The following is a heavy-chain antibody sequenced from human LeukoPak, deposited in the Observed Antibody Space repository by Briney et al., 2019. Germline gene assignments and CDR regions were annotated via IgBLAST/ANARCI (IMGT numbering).Heavy chain of an antibody. Sequence: SETLSLTCTVSGGSISSYYWNWMRQPPGEGLEWIGYIYYSGSTYSNPSLKSRVTISVDTSKNEFSLKLSSVTAADTAVYYCARHPSRMEAGSGGYFDYWGQGTLVTVSS. CDR1: GGSISSYY. CDR3: ARHPSRMEAGSGGYFDY. V-gene: IGHV4-59*08. CDR2: IYYSGST. D-gene: IGHD6-19*01. J-gene: IGHJ4*02.